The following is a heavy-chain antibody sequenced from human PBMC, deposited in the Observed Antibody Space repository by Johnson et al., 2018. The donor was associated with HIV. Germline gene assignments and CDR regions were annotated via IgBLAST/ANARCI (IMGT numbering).Heavy chain of an antibody. V-gene: IGHV3-23*04. CDR3: AREGGYCTDGVCYFAFDI. CDR2: ISGSGGST. Sequence: VQLVESGGGLVQPGGSLRLSCAASEFTFSSYAMSWVRQAPGKGLEWVSGISGSGGSTDYADSVKGRFTISRDNAKNSLYLQMNSLRAEDTALYYCAREGGYCTDGVCYFAFDIWGQGTMVTVSS. D-gene: IGHD2-8*01. CDR1: EFTFSSYA. J-gene: IGHJ3*02.